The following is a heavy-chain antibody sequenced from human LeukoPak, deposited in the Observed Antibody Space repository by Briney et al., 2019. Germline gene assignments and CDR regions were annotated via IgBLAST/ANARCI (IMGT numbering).Heavy chain of an antibody. J-gene: IGHJ3*02. D-gene: IGHD5-18*01. CDR1: GGSISSGGYY. CDR2: IYYSGST. V-gene: IGHV4-31*03. Sequence: SQTLSLTCTVSGGSISSGGYYWSRIRQHPGKGLEWIGYIYYSGSTYYNPSLKSRVTISVDTSKNQFSLKLSSVTAADTAVYYCARVSMDTAMVTAGDAFDIWGQGTMVTVSS. CDR3: ARVSMDTAMVTAGDAFDI.